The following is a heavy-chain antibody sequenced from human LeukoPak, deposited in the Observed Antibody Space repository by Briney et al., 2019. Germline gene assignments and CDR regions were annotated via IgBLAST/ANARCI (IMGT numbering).Heavy chain of an antibody. CDR2: IYYSGST. CDR3: ARGGNSRTFDY. V-gene: IGHV4-31*03. J-gene: IGHJ4*02. D-gene: IGHD4-23*01. CDR1: GGSISSGGYY. Sequence: PSETLSLTCTVSGGSISSGGYYWSWLRQHPGTGLEWIGYIYYSGSTYYNPSLKSRVTISVDTSKNQFSLKLSSVTAADTAVYYCARGGNSRTFDYWGQGTLVTVSS.